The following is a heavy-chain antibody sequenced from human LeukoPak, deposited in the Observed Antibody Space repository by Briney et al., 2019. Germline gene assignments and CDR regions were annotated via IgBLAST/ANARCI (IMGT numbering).Heavy chain of an antibody. Sequence: SVKVSCKASGGTFSSYAISWVRPAPGQGLEWMGGIIPIFGTANYAQTFQGRVTITTDGSTSTAYMELSSLRTEDTPVYYCASPAARPEKAYYYYYVDVGGKGNTVTVSS. J-gene: IGHJ6*03. V-gene: IGHV1-69*05. CDR3: ASPAARPEKAYYYYYVDV. D-gene: IGHD6-6*01. CDR1: GGTFSSYA. CDR2: IIPIFGTA.